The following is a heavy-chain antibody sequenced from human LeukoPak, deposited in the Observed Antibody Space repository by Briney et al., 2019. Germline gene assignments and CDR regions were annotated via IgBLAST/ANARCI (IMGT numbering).Heavy chain of an antibody. Sequence: GGSLRLSCAASGFTFSSYEMNWVLQAPGKGLEWVSYISSSGSTIYYADSVKGRFTISRDNAKNSLYLQMNSLRAEDTAVYYCARDLAVAEGDYWGQGTLVTVSS. J-gene: IGHJ4*02. V-gene: IGHV3-48*03. D-gene: IGHD6-19*01. CDR2: ISSSGSTI. CDR3: ARDLAVAEGDY. CDR1: GFTFSSYE.